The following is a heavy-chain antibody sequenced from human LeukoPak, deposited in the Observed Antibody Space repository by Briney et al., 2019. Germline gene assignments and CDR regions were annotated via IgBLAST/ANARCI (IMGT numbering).Heavy chain of an antibody. CDR2: MSYTGTT. CDR3: ARTYNLPGGFYMDV. CDR1: GGSISRGDYY. V-gene: IGHV4-31*03. D-gene: IGHD1-1*01. Sequence: SQTLSLTCSVSGGSISRGDYYWSWVRQHPGEGLEGIGYMSYTGTTGRNPSLKSRVTISRDTSKNRLSLKVTSVTAADTAAYYCARTYNLPGGFYMDVWGNGTTVTVSS. J-gene: IGHJ6*03.